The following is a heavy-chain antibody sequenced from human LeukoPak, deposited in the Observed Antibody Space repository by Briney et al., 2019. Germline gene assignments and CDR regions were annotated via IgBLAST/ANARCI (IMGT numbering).Heavy chain of an antibody. D-gene: IGHD6-13*01. J-gene: IGHJ4*02. V-gene: IGHV3-23*01. CDR3: AKTRPLDSSSXSHGDY. Sequence: GGSLRLSCAASGFTFSSYAMSWVRQAPGKGLEWVSAISSSGDSTYYGDSVKGRFTISRDNSKNTLYLQMNSLRAEDTAVYYCAKTRPLDSSSXSHGDYWGXGTLVTVSS. CDR1: GFTFSSYA. CDR2: ISSSGDST.